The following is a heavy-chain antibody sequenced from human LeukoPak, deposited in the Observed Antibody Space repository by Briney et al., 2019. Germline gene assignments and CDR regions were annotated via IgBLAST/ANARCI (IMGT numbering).Heavy chain of an antibody. CDR2: ISYDGSNK. CDR1: GFTFSSYA. CDR3: AKGPPGPPRGYYFDY. J-gene: IGHJ4*02. Sequence: GGSLRLSCAASGFTFSSYAMHWVRQAPGKGLEWVAVISYDGSNKYYADSVKGRFTISRDNSKNTLYLQMNSLRAEDTAVYYCAKGPPGPPRGYYFDYWGQGTLVTVSS. V-gene: IGHV3-30-3*01.